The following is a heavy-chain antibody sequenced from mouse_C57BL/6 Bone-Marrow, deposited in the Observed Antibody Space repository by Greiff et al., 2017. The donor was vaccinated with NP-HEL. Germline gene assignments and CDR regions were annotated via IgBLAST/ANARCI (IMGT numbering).Heavy chain of an antibody. Sequence: VQLQQSGAELVRPGASVKLSCTASGFNIKDYYMHWVKQRPEQGLEWIGRIDPEDGDTEYAPKFQGKATMTADTSSNTAYLQLSSLTSEDTAVYYCTTRGDAYYSNYRDAMYYWGQGTSVTVSS. V-gene: IGHV14-1*01. CDR1: GFNIKDYY. CDR3: TTRGDAYYSNYRDAMYY. J-gene: IGHJ4*01. CDR2: IDPEDGDT. D-gene: IGHD2-5*01.